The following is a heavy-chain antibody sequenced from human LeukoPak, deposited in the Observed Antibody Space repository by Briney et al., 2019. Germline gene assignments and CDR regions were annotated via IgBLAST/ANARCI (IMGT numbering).Heavy chain of an antibody. J-gene: IGHJ4*02. CDR1: GFTFSSYA. CDR3: AKDPTYQYSSSGLNDY. Sequence: GGSLRLSCAASGFTFSSYAMHWVRQAPGKGLEWVSAISGSGGSTYYADSVKGRFTISRDNSKNTLYLQMNSLRAEDTAVYYCAKDPTYQYSSSGLNDYWGQGTLVTVSS. V-gene: IGHV3-23*01. D-gene: IGHD6-6*01. CDR2: ISGSGGST.